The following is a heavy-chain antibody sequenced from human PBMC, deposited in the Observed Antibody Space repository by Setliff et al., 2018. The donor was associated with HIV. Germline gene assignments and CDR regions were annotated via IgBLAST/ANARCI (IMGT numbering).Heavy chain of an antibody. Sequence: ETLSLTCTVSGGSISSGSYYWSWIRQPPGKGLEWIGEINHSGSTNYNPSLKSRVTISVDTSKNQFSLKLSSVTAADTAVYYCARDNSYYYGSGSHYWYGMDVWGQGTTVTVSS. CDR3: ARDNSYYYGSGSHYWYGMDV. D-gene: IGHD3-10*01. CDR1: GGSISSGSYY. V-gene: IGHV4-39*07. CDR2: INHSGST. J-gene: IGHJ6*01.